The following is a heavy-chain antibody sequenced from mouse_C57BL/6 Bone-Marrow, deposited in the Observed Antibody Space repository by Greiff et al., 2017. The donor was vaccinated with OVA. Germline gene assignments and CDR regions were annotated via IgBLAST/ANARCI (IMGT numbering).Heavy chain of an antibody. CDR3: ARRDYDGYWYFDV. CDR1: GYTFTDYY. CDR2: INPYNGGT. V-gene: IGHV1-19*01. Sequence: DVQLQESGPVLVKPGASVKMSCKASGYTFTDYYMNWVKQSHGKSLEWIGVINPYNGGTSYNQKLKGKATLTVDKSSSTAYMELNSLTSEDSAVYYCARRDYDGYWYFDVWGTGTTVTVSS. J-gene: IGHJ1*03. D-gene: IGHD2-4*01.